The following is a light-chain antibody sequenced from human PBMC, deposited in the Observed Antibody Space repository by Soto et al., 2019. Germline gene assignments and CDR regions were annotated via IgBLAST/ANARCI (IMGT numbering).Light chain of an antibody. J-gene: IGKJ1*01. CDR1: QSVSSN. CDR3: QQYNNWPPWT. CDR2: GAS. Sequence: EIVMTQSPATLSVSPGERATLSCRASQSVSSNLAWYQQKPGQAPRLLIYGASTRAPGIPARFSGSGSGTECTLTISSLPSEDFAVYYCQQYNNWPPWTFGQGTKVEIK. V-gene: IGKV3-15*01.